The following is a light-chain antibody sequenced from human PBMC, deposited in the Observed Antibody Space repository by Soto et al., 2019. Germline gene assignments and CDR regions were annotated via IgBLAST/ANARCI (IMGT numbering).Light chain of an antibody. V-gene: IGKV2-30*02. CDR3: MQTAHWPYT. Sequence: DVVMTQSPLSLPVTLGQPASISCRSNQSLVHSDGIAYFSWFQQRPGRSPRRLIYKVFNRDSGVPDRFSGSASGSEFTLTISRVEAEDIGVYYCMQTAHWPYTFGRGTKVDIK. CDR2: KVF. CDR1: QSLVHSDGIAY. J-gene: IGKJ2*01.